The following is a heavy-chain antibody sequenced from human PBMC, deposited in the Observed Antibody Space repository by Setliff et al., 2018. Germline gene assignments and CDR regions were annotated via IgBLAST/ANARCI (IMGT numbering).Heavy chain of an antibody. V-gene: IGHV3-7*01. CDR3: FGAGTCSY. J-gene: IGHJ4*02. Sequence: PGGSLRLSCGASGFTYNNCWVSWVRQAPGKGLEWLASINPDGSEKYYVDSVKGRFTISGDNAKNSLSLQMNSLRTEDTAVYYCFGAGTCSYWGQGTLVTVSS. D-gene: IGHD3-10*01. CDR1: GFTYNNCW. CDR2: INPDGSEK.